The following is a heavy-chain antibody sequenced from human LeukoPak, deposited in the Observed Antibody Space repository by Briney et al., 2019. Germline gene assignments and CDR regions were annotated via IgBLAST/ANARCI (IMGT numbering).Heavy chain of an antibody. D-gene: IGHD5-18*01. J-gene: IGHJ5*02. V-gene: IGHV1-3*01. CDR1: GYTFTSYA. CDR3: ARLPRGYSYGYAGGFDP. Sequence: ASVKVSCKASGYTFTSYAMHWARQAPGQRLEWMGWINAGNGNTKYSQKFQGRVTITRDTSASTAYMELSSLRSEDTAVYYCARLPRGYSYGYAGGFDPWGQGTLVTVSS. CDR2: INAGNGNT.